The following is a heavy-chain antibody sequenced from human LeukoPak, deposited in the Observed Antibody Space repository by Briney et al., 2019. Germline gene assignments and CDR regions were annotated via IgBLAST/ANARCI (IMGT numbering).Heavy chain of an antibody. V-gene: IGHV4-34*01. Sequence: SETLSLTCAVYGVSFSGYYWSWIRQPPGKGLEWIGEINHSGSTNYNPSLKSRVTISVDTSKNQFSLKLSSVTAADTAVYYCARTLLLPYYYYGMDVWGQGTTVTVSS. J-gene: IGHJ6*02. CDR3: ARTLLLPYYYYGMDV. D-gene: IGHD3-22*01. CDR2: INHSGST. CDR1: GVSFSGYY.